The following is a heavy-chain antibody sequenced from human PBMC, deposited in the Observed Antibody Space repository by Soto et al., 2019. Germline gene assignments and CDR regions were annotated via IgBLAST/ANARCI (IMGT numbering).Heavy chain of an antibody. CDR2: FDPEDGET. Sequence: GASVKVSCKVSGYTLTELSMHWVRQAPGKGLEWMGGFDPEDGETIYAQKFQGRVTMTEDTSTDTAYMELSSLRSEDTAVYYCAKDSWGTSCYDDCGPFDYWGQGTLVTVS. CDR3: AKDSWGTSCYDDCGPFDY. CDR1: GYTLTELS. J-gene: IGHJ4*02. V-gene: IGHV1-24*01. D-gene: IGHD2-2*01.